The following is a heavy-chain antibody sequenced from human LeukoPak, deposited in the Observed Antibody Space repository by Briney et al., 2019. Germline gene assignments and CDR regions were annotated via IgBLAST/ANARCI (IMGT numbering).Heavy chain of an antibody. D-gene: IGHD3-3*01. CDR3: ARGPGGSYDFWSGYQQDNWLDP. Sequence: GGSLRLSCAASGFTFSDYYTSWIRQAPGKGLEWVSYISSSGSTIYYADSVKGRFTISRDNAKNSLYLQMNSLRAEDTAVYYCARGPGGSYDFWSGYQQDNWLDPWGQGTLVTVSS. CDR1: GFTFSDYY. CDR2: ISSSGSTI. J-gene: IGHJ5*02. V-gene: IGHV3-11*01.